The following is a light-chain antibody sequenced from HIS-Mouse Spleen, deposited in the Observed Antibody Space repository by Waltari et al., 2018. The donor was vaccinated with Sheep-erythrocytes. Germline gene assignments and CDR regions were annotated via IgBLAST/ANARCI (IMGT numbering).Light chain of an antibody. J-gene: IGLJ1*01. CDR1: SSDVGGYNY. V-gene: IGLV2-11*01. CDR2: DVS. Sequence: QSALTQPRSVSGSPGQSVTISCTGTSSDVGGYNYVSWYPQYPGKAPKLMIYDVSKRPSGVPDRFSGSKSGNTASLTISGLQAEDEADYYCCSYAGSYNHVFATGTKVTVL. CDR3: CSYAGSYNHV.